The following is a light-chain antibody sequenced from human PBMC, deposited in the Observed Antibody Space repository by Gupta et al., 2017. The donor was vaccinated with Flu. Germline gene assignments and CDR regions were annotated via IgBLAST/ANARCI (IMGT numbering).Light chain of an antibody. CDR1: SGDVGANKY. CDR2: EVS. CDR3: SSPTNSGTIYA. J-gene: IGLJ1*01. Sequence: QSALTQPASVSGSPGQSITISCTGTSGDVGANKYVSWYQQHPGKVPKVIIYEVSNRPSGVSNRFSGNKSGNKASLNITGLQAEDEADYYCSSPTNSGTIYAFGTGTKVTVL. V-gene: IGLV2-14*01.